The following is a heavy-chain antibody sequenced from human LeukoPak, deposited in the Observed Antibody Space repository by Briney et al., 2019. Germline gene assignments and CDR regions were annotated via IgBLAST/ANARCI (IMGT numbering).Heavy chain of an antibody. V-gene: IGHV4-34*01. CDR2: IYYGGST. D-gene: IGHD3-10*01. CDR1: GGSFNKYY. Sequence: SETLSLTCAINGGSFNKYYWSWIRQPPGKGLEWIGNIYYGGSTYYNRSLKSRVTISVDTSKKQFSLKLSSVTAADTAVYYCARHPGSNPNWFDPWGQGILVTVSS. CDR3: ARHPGSNPNWFDP. J-gene: IGHJ5*02.